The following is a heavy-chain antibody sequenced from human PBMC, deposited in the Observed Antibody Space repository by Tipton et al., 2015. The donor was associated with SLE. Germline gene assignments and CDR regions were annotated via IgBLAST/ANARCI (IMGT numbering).Heavy chain of an antibody. CDR2: ISSSGSTI. CDR3: AKDLSGDPVDY. J-gene: IGHJ4*02. V-gene: IGHV3-48*03. Sequence: SLRLSCAASGFTFSSYEMTWVRQAPGKGLEWVSYISSSGSTIYYADSVKGRFTISRDNSKNTLYLQMNSLRAEDTALYYCAKDLSGDPVDYWGQGTLVTVSS. CDR1: GFTFSSYE. D-gene: IGHD3-10*01.